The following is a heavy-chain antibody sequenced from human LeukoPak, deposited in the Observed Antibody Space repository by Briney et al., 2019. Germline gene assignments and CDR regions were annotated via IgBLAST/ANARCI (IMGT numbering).Heavy chain of an antibody. D-gene: IGHD2-2*02. V-gene: IGHV1-18*01. J-gene: IGHJ4*02. Sequence: ASVKVSCKASGYTFTSYGISWVRQAPGQGLEWMGWISAYNGNTNYAQKFQGRVTITADKSTSTAYMELSSLRSEDTAVYYCARDREGYCSSTSCYTVDHYFDYWGQGTLVTVSS. CDR1: GYTFTSYG. CDR2: ISAYNGNT. CDR3: ARDREGYCSSTSCYTVDHYFDY.